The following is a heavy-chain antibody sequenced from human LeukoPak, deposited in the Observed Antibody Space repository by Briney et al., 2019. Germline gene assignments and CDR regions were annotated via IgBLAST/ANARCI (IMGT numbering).Heavy chain of an antibody. CDR2: INPDGSGT. V-gene: IGHV3-74*01. CDR3: ARETTLGMDV. D-gene: IGHD4-17*01. CDR1: GFTFSDNW. Sequence: GGSLRLSCAASGFTFSDNWMHWVRQAPGKGLVWVSRINPDGSGTVYVDSVKGRFTVSRDNAKNSLYLQMNSLRAEDTAVYYCARETTLGMDVWGQGTTVTVSS. J-gene: IGHJ6*02.